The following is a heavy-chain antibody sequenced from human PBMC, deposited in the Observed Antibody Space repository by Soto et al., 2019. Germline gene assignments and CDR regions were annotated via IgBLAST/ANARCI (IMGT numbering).Heavy chain of an antibody. CDR3: ARGKYYFDY. V-gene: IGHV3-53*01. CDR1: GFTFSSYW. Sequence: GGSLRLSCAASGFTFSSYWMHWVRQAPGKGLVWVSVIYSSGATYYADSVEGRFTISRDNSKNTLYLQMNSLRVEDTAVYYCARGKYYFDYWGQGTLVTVSS. CDR2: IYSSGAT. J-gene: IGHJ4*02.